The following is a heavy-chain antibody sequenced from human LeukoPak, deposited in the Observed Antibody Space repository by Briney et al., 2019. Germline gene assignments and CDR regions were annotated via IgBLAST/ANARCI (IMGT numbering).Heavy chain of an antibody. Sequence: AGGSLRLSCAASGFTFSSYAMHWVRQPPGKGLEWVAVISYDGSNKYYADSAKGRFTISRDNSKNTLYLQMNSLRAEDTAVYYCARDEQLFDYWGQGTLVTVSS. CDR1: GFTFSSYA. V-gene: IGHV3-30*04. D-gene: IGHD6-13*01. CDR2: ISYDGSNK. J-gene: IGHJ4*02. CDR3: ARDEQLFDY.